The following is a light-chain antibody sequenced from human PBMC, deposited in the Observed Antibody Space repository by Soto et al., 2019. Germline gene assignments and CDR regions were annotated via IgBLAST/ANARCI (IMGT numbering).Light chain of an antibody. CDR3: QQSNNLPFT. Sequence: EIEMTQSPATVSASVGDRATISCRASQGVSSWLAWYQQKPGQAPSLFIYAASTWATGIPARFSGSGSGTEFTLTISSLQSEDFAAYYCQQSNNLPFTFGQGTRLEIK. CDR1: QGVSSW. V-gene: IGKV3-15*01. CDR2: AAS. J-gene: IGKJ5*01.